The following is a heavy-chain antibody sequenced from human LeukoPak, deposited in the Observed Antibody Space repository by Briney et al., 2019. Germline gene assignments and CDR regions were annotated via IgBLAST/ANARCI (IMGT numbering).Heavy chain of an antibody. J-gene: IGHJ4*02. D-gene: IGHD3-10*01. CDR2: INHSGST. V-gene: IGHV4-34*01. Sequence: SETLSLTCAVYGGSFSGYYWSWIRQPPGKGLEWIGEINHSGSTNYNPSLKSRVTISVDTSKNQFSLKLSSVTAADTAVYYCARRPRYYGSGSYYSIASSRGSNFDYWRQGTLVTVSS. CDR1: GGSFSGYY. CDR3: ARRPRYYGSGSYYSIASSRGSNFDY.